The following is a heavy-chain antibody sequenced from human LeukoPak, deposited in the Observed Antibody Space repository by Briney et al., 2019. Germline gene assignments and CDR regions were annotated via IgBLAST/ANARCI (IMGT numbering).Heavy chain of an antibody. V-gene: IGHV4-59*01. CDR1: GGSISSYY. D-gene: IGHD2-15*01. CDR3: ARDSGSNFDY. Sequence: SETLSLTCTVSGGSISSYYWSWIRQPPGKGLEWIGYIYYSGSTNYNPSLKSRVTISVDTSKNQFSLKLSSVTAADTAVYHCARDSGSNFDYWGQGTLVTVSS. J-gene: IGHJ4*02. CDR2: IYYSGST.